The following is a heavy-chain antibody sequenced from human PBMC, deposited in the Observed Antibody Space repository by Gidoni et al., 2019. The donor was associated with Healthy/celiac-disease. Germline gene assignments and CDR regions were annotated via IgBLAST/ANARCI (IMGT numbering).Heavy chain of an antibody. CDR2: INHSGST. CDR1: GGSFSGYY. J-gene: IGHJ6*02. V-gene: IGHV4-34*01. Sequence: QVQLQQWGAGLLKPSETLSLTCAVYGGSFSGYYWSWIRQPPGKGLEWIGEINHSGSTNYNPSLKSRVTISVDTSKNQFSLKLSSVTAADTAVYYCARGDRKAKYCSSTSCYPGQHGPYYYYGMDVWGQGTTVTVSS. D-gene: IGHD2-2*01. CDR3: ARGDRKAKYCSSTSCYPGQHGPYYYYGMDV.